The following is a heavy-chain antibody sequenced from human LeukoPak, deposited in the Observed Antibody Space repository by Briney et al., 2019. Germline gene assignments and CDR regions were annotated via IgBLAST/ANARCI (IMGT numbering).Heavy chain of an antibody. CDR2: ISYDGSNK. Sequence: GGSLRLSCAASGFTFSSYAMHWVRQAPGKGLEWVAVISYDGSNKYYADSVKGRFTISRGNSKNTLYLQMNSLRAEDTAVYYCARDLDYYDSSYNFDYWGQGTLVTVSS. J-gene: IGHJ4*02. V-gene: IGHV3-30-3*01. CDR1: GFTFSSYA. CDR3: ARDLDYYDSSYNFDY. D-gene: IGHD3-22*01.